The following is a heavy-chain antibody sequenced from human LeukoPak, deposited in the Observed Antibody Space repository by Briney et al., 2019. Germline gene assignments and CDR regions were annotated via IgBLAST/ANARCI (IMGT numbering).Heavy chain of an antibody. CDR1: GGSISSGDYY. Sequence: SETLSLTCTVSGGSISSGDYYWSWIRQPPGKGLEWIGYIYYSGSTYYNPSLKSRVTISVDTSKNQFSLKLSSVTAADTAVYYCARIRGGFGESPWDYWGQGTLVTVSS. V-gene: IGHV4-30-4*01. D-gene: IGHD3-10*01. CDR2: IYYSGST. CDR3: ARIRGGFGESPWDY. J-gene: IGHJ4*02.